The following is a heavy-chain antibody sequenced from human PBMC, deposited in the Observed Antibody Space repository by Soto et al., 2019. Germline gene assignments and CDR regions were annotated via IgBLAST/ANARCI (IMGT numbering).Heavy chain of an antibody. CDR2: ICAYNGAT. CDR1: GYTFISYR. V-gene: IGHV1-18*04. D-gene: IGHD6-19*01. CDR3: PRDATNASGLQIWFDP. J-gene: IGHJ5*02. Sequence: ASVKVSCKASGYTFISYRINSVRQAPGRGLGLMGWICAYNGATKYEQKFQGRDTMTPDASSSKDYMSLKSLSSNDSAVYLCPRDATNASGLQIWFDPWGQGTQVTVSS.